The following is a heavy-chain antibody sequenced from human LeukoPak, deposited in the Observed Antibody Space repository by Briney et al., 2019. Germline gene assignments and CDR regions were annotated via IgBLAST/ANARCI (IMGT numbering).Heavy chain of an antibody. J-gene: IGHJ4*02. Sequence: PGGSLRLSCAASGFTFSDYWMHWVRQAPGKGLEWVARIYSDVRRIKYADSVKGRFTISRDNAKNSLYLQMNSLRAEDTAVYYCARDLWAVTIDYWGRGTLVTVSS. CDR1: GFTFSDYW. V-gene: IGHV3-74*03. CDR2: IYSDVRRI. CDR3: ARDLWAVTIDY. D-gene: IGHD3-10*01.